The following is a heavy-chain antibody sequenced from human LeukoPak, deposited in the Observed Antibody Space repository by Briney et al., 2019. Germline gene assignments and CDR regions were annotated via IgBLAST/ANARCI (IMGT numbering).Heavy chain of an antibody. CDR2: ISGSGGST. D-gene: IGHD3-16*01. V-gene: IGHV3-23*01. Sequence: QPGGSLRLSCAASGFTFSSYAMSWVRQAPGKGLEWVSAISGSGGSTYYADSVKGRFTISRDNSKNTLYLQMNSLRAGDTAVYYCAKGLMYYYYMDVWGKGTTVTVSS. J-gene: IGHJ6*03. CDR3: AKGLMYYYYMDV. CDR1: GFTFSSYA.